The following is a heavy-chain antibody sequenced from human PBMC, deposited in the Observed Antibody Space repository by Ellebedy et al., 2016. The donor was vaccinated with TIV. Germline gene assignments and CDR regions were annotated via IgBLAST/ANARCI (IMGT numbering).Heavy chain of an antibody. CDR2: IGGSGAPT. V-gene: IGHV3-23*01. Sequence: GGSLRLSXAASGFTFSNYVMTWVRQPPGKGLEWVSAIGGSGAPTYYADSVKGRFTLSRDSSKNTLYLHMNSLGTEDTAVYYCARAPPGSGPDYWGQGTLVTVSS. CDR3: ARAPPGSGPDY. CDR1: GFTFSNYV. J-gene: IGHJ4*02. D-gene: IGHD6-19*01.